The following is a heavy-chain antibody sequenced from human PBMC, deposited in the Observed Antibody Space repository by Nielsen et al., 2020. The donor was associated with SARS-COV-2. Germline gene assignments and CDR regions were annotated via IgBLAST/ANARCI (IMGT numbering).Heavy chain of an antibody. Sequence: GGSLRLSCAASGFTFSSYAMSWVRQAPGKGLEWVSAISGSGGSTYYADSVKGRFTISRDNAKNSLYLQMNSLRAEDTALYHCASSLFGEYYYGMDVWGQGTTVTVSS. J-gene: IGHJ6*02. CDR2: ISGSGGST. CDR3: ASSLFGEYYYGMDV. V-gene: IGHV3-23*01. CDR1: GFTFSSYA. D-gene: IGHD3-10*01.